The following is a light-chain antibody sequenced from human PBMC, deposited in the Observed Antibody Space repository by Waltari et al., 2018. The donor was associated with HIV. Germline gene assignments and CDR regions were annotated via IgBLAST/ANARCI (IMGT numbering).Light chain of an antibody. CDR3: AAWDDTLYGL. J-gene: IGLJ2*01. CDR1: NSNIGEYP. CDR2: ANN. V-gene: IGLV1-44*01. Sequence: QSVLTQPPSASGTPGQSVTISCSGSNSNIGEYPVNWYHQVPGTAPKLVIYANNRRPYGVPARFSVSQSCTSASLAISGLRSEDEGYYYCAAWDDTLYGLFGGGTKLTVL.